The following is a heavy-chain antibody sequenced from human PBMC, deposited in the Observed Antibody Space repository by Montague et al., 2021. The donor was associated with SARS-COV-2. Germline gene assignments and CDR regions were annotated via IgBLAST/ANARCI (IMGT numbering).Heavy chain of an antibody. J-gene: IGHJ3*02. Sequence: SETLSLTCTVPGGSTSSSGYYWGWIRQPPGKGLEWIGSIYYSGSTYYNPSLKSRVTISVDTSKNQFSLKLSSVTAADTAVYYCARFPTSYYYDSKAAPATPDAFDIWGQGTMVTVSS. CDR3: ARFPTSYYYDSKAAPATPDAFDI. CDR1: GGSTSSSGYY. V-gene: IGHV4-39*01. D-gene: IGHD3-22*01. CDR2: IYYSGST.